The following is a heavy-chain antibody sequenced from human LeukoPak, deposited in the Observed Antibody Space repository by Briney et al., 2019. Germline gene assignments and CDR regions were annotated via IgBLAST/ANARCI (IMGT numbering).Heavy chain of an antibody. J-gene: IGHJ5*02. D-gene: IGHD3-22*01. CDR3: ARRSDYFDSSAYYYR. Sequence: GESLKISCKGSGYSFTSYWIGWVRQMPGKGLEWMGIIYPGDSDIRYSPSFQGQVTISADKSISTAYLQWSSLKASDTAMYYCARRSDYFDSSAYYYRWGQGTLVTVSS. CDR1: GYSFTSYW. CDR2: IYPGDSDI. V-gene: IGHV5-51*01.